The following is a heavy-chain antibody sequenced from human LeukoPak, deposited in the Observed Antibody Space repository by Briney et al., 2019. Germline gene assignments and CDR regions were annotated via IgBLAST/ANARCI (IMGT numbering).Heavy chain of an antibody. D-gene: IGHD3-22*01. J-gene: IGHJ5*02. CDR1: GYTFTGYY. V-gene: IGHV1-2*02. CDR2: INPNSGGT. CDR3: ARGKGLDYYDSSGYGS. Sequence: ASVKVSCKASGYTFTGYYMHWVRQAPGQGLEWMGWINPNSGGTNYAQKFQGRVTITRNTSISTAYMELSSLRSEDTAVYYCARGKGLDYYDSSGYGSWGQGTLVTVSS.